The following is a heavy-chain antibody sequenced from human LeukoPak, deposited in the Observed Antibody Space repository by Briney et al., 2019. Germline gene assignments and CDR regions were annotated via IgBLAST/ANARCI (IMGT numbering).Heavy chain of an antibody. CDR2: ISSSGSTI. J-gene: IGHJ6*03. D-gene: IGHD3-10*01. Sequence: GGSLRLSCAASGFTFSSYEMNWVRQAPGKGLEWVSYISSSGSTIYYADSVKGRFTISRDNAKNSLYLQMNSLRAEDTAVYYCARDPGYYYGSGSYSYYMDVWGKGTTVTISS. V-gene: IGHV3-48*03. CDR1: GFTFSSYE. CDR3: ARDPGYYYGSGSYSYYMDV.